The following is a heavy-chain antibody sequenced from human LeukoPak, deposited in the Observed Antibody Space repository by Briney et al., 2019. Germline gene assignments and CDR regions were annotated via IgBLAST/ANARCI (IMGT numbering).Heavy chain of an antibody. D-gene: IGHD1-14*01. CDR1: GGSISSYY. CDR2: IYYSGST. V-gene: IGHV4-59*08. J-gene: IGHJ4*02. CDR3: ARKKGSRTYFDY. Sequence: SQTLSLTCTVSGGSISSYYWSWIRQPPGKGLEWIGYIYYSGSTNYNPSLKSRVSISVDTSKNQFSLKLSSVTAADTAVYYCARKKGSRTYFDYWGQGTLVTVSS.